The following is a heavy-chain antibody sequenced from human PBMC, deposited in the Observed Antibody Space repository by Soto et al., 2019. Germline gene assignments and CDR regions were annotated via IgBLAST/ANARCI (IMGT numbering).Heavy chain of an antibody. D-gene: IGHD2-2*01. CDR2: INHSGST. CDR3: ARLVEYSCSFDY. J-gene: IGHJ4*02. Sequence: SETLSLTCAVYGGSFSGYSWNWIRQPPGKGLEWIGEINHSGSTSYNPSLKSRVTISVDTSKNQFSLNLTSVTAADTAVYYCARLVEYSCSFDYWGQGNQVTVSS. CDR1: GGSFSGYS. V-gene: IGHV4-34*01.